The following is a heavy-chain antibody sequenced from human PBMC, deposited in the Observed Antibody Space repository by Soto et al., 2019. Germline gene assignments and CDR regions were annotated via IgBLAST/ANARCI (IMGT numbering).Heavy chain of an antibody. D-gene: IGHD2-2*01. Sequence: QVQLVQSGAEVKKPGSSVKVSCKASGGTFSSYAISWVRQAPGQGLEWMGGIIPISGKANYAQKFQGRVTITADESTSTAYMELSSLRSEDTAVYYCARSQGSSTSLEIYYYYYYGMDVWGQGTKVTVSS. CDR3: ARSQGSSTSLEIYYYYYYGMDV. J-gene: IGHJ6*02. CDR2: IIPISGKA. CDR1: GGTFSSYA. V-gene: IGHV1-69*01.